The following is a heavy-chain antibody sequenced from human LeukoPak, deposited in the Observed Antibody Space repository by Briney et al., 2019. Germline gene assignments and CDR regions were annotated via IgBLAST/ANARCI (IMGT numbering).Heavy chain of an antibody. Sequence: GGSLRLSCAASGFTFSDHYMDWVRQAPGKGLEWVGRTRNKANSYTTEYAASVKGRFTISRDDSKNSLYLQMNSLKTEDTAVYYCARGPDYFDYWAREPWSPSPQ. V-gene: IGHV3-72*01. CDR3: ARGPDYFDY. J-gene: IGHJ4*02. CDR1: GFTFSDHY. CDR2: TRNKANSYTT.